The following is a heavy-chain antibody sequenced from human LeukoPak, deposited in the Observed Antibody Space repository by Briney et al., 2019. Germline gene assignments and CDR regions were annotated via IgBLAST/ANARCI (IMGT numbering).Heavy chain of an antibody. CDR3: ARSGWFDP. CDR2: IDSGAGR. CDR1: GFTVSSNY. J-gene: IGHJ5*02. D-gene: IGHD3-10*01. V-gene: IGHV3-66*01. Sequence: GGSLRLSCAASGFTVSSNYMSWVRQAPGKGLEWVSAIDSGAGRYYADSVKGRFTISRDNSKNTLYLQMKSLRAEDTAVHYCARSGWFDPWGQGTLVTVSS.